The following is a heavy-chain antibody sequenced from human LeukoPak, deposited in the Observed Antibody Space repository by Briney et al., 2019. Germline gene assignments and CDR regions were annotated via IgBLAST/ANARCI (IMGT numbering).Heavy chain of an antibody. J-gene: IGHJ4*02. V-gene: IGHV1-18*01. CDR1: GYIFTRYG. Sequence: GASVKVSCKASGYIFTRYGISWVRQAPGQGLEWMGWISAHYGNTNYAQKLQGRLTMTTDTSTNTAYMELRSLRPDDTAVYYCARDFFHGHCSGLSCFLLDYWGQGSLVTVSS. CDR3: ARDFFHGHCSGLSCFLLDY. D-gene: IGHD2-15*01. CDR2: ISAHYGNT.